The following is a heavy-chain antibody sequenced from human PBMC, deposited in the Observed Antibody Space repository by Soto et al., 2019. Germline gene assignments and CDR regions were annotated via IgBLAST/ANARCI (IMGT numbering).Heavy chain of an antibody. CDR1: GGTFSSYA. J-gene: IGHJ3*02. CDR2: IIPIFGTA. Sequence: SVKVFCKASGGTFSSYAISWVRQAPGQGLEWMGGIIPIFGTANYAQKFQGRVTITADESTSTAYMELSSLRSEDTAVYYCARDPLTYYYDSSGWASGAFDIWGQGTMVTVPS. CDR3: ARDPLTYYYDSSGWASGAFDI. V-gene: IGHV1-69*13. D-gene: IGHD3-22*01.